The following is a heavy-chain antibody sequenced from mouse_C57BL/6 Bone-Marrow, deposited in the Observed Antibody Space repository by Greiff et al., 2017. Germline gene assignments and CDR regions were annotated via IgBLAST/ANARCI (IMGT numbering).Heavy chain of an antibody. V-gene: IGHV1-80*01. D-gene: IGHD1-1*01. CDR3: ARYAQHYKGSSHWYFDV. Sequence: QVQLQQSGAELVKPGASVKISCKASGYAFSSYWMNWVKQRTGKGLEWIGQIYPGDGDPNYNGKFKGKATLTAAKSSSKAYMQLSSLTSEDFAVYYCARYAQHYKGSSHWYFDVWGTGKTVNVSS. CDR2: IYPGDGDP. J-gene: IGHJ1*03. CDR1: GYAFSSYW.